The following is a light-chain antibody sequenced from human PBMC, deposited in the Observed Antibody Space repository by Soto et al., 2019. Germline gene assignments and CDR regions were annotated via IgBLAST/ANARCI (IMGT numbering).Light chain of an antibody. CDR3: SSYAGNNNLL. V-gene: IGLV2-8*01. J-gene: IGLJ2*01. CDR1: SSDVGGYNY. Sequence: QSALTQPASVSGSPGQSITISCTGTSSDVGGYNYVSWYQQHPGKDPKLMIYEVRERPSGVPDRFSGSKSGNTASLTVSGLQAEDEADYYCSSYAGNNNLLFGGGTKVTVL. CDR2: EVR.